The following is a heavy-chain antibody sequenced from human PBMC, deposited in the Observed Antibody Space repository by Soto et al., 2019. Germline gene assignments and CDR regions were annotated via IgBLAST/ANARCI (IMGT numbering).Heavy chain of an antibody. CDR1: GVTFSSYA. Sequence: GGSLRLSCVASGVTFSSYAMSWVRQAPGKGLEWVSAISGSGGSTYYADSVKGRFTISRDNSNNTLYLQMNSLRAEDTAVYYCAKDSEVYGDDYFDYWGQGTLVTVSS. J-gene: IGHJ4*02. V-gene: IGHV3-23*01. CDR2: ISGSGGST. CDR3: AKDSEVYGDDYFDY. D-gene: IGHD4-17*01.